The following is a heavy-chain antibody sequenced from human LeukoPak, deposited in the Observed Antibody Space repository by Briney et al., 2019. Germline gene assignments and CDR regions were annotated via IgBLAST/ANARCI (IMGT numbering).Heavy chain of an antibody. Sequence: GGSLRLSCAASGFTFSSYSMNWVRQAPGKGLEWVSSISSSSSYIYYADSVKGRFTISRDNSKNTLYLQMNSLRAEDTAVYYCANYYYDTSGYKNWGQGTLVTVSS. J-gene: IGHJ4*02. D-gene: IGHD3-22*01. V-gene: IGHV3-21*04. CDR1: GFTFSSYS. CDR3: ANYYYDTSGYKN. CDR2: ISSSSSYI.